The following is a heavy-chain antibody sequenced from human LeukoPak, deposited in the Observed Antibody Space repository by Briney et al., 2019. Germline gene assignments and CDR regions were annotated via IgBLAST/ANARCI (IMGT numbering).Heavy chain of an antibody. D-gene: IGHD3-22*01. CDR2: ISWNSGSI. CDR1: GFTFDDYT. V-gene: IGHV3-9*01. Sequence: GRSLRLSCAASGFTFDDYTMHWVRQAPGKGLEWVSGISWNSGSIGYADSVKGRFTISRDNAKNSLYLQMNSLRAEDTALYYCAKAPGAYYYDSSGYIGYWGQGTLVTVSS. J-gene: IGHJ4*02. CDR3: AKAPGAYYYDSSGYIGY.